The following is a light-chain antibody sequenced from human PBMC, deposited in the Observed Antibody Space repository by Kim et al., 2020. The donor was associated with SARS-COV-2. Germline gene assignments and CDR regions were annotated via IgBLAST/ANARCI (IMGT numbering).Light chain of an antibody. Sequence: SFTTTCSRASSNVVGDNNVACYQQHPGKDPQHMMYYDSDRPSGVANRCSGAKSGNTAALTITWVHAEEEADYYCSSYTSSSTPCVFGSGTKVTVL. CDR2: YDS. J-gene: IGLJ6*01. CDR3: SSYTSSSTPCV. CDR1: SSNVVGDNN. V-gene: IGLV2-14*03.